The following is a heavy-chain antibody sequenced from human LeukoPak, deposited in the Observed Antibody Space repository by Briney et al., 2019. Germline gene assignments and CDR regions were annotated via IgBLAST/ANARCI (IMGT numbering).Heavy chain of an antibody. V-gene: IGHV3-23*01. J-gene: IGHJ4*02. D-gene: IGHD1-26*01. CDR2: ISGSGGST. CDR3: ARSKERGTFDY. CDR1: GFTVSSYA. Sequence: GGSLRLSCAASGFTVSSYAMSWVRQAPGKGLEWVSVISGSGGSTYYADSVKGRFTISRDNAKNSLYLQMNSLRAEDTAVYYCARSKERGTFDYWGQGTLVTVSS.